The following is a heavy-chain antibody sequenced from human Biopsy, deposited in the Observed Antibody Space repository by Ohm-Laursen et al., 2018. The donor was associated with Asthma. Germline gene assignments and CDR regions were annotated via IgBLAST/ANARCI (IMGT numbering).Heavy chain of an antibody. CDR1: GTHFGSYN. V-gene: IGHV3-30-3*01. Sequence: SLRLSCAAAGTHFGSYNMHWARQAPGKGLEWVAVITYDGSTQHYGDSVKGRFTISRDNSKNMLFLQMNSLRAEDTAVYYCSRDTLGYYFDIWGQGTQVTVSS. J-gene: IGHJ4*02. D-gene: IGHD6-13*01. CDR3: SRDTLGYYFDI. CDR2: ITYDGSTQ.